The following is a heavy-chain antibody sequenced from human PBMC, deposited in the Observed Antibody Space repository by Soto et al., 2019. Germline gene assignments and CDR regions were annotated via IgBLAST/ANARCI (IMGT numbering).Heavy chain of an antibody. CDR2: ISYDGSNK. D-gene: IGHD5-12*01. CDR3: ARGTRDGYNFAFDI. Sequence: GGSLRLSCAASGFTFSSYAMHWVRQAPGKGLEWVAVISYDGSNKYYADSVKGRFTISRDNSKNTLYLQMNSLRAEDTAVYYCARGTRDGYNFAFDIWGQGTMVTVS. J-gene: IGHJ3*02. V-gene: IGHV3-30-3*01. CDR1: GFTFSSYA.